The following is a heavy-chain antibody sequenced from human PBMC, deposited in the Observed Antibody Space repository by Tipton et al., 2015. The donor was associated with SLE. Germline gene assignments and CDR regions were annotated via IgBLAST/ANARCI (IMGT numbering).Heavy chain of an antibody. Sequence: TLSLTCSVSGGSISISSYFWDWIRQAPGKGLEWIGEINHSGNTNYNPSLKSRVTMSVDTSKNQFSLNLNSVTAADTAVYYCARRGAAAGPFDLWGRGTLVTVSS. J-gene: IGHJ2*01. CDR2: INHSGNT. V-gene: IGHV4-39*07. CDR1: GGSISISSYF. CDR3: ARRGAAAGPFDL. D-gene: IGHD6-13*01.